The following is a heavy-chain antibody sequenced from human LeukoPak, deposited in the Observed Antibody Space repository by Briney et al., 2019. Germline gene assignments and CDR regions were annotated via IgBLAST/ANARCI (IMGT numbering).Heavy chain of an antibody. CDR3: ARSEWELQGIFDY. Sequence: GGSLRLSCAASGFSFKDTGMHWVRRAPGKGPEWLTIIWFDGSTKYYADSVKGRFTVSRDNSQNILYLQMNDLRAEDTAVYYCARSEWELQGIFDYWGQGTLVTVSS. CDR2: IWFDGSTK. J-gene: IGHJ4*02. CDR1: GFSFKDTG. D-gene: IGHD1-26*01. V-gene: IGHV3-33*01.